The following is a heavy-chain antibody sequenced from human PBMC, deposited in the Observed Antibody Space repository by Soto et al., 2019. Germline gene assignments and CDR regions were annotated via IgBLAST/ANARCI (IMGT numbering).Heavy chain of an antibody. CDR2: IYYTGTN. CDR1: GGSISGGDSY. V-gene: IGHV4-30-4*01. J-gene: IGHJ4*02. Sequence: QVQLQESGPGLVKPSETLSLTCTVSGGSISGGDSYWTWIRQSPGKALEWIGNIYYTGTNYYNQSLNSRVTISVDTSNTQLSLSLISVTATDTAVYYWARGMGMIRRHDSCGQGTLVLV. CDR3: ARGMGMIRRHDS. D-gene: IGHD3-22*01.